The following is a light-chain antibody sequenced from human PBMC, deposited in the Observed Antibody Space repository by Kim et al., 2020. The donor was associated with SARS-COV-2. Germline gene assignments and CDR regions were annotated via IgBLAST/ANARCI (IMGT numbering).Light chain of an antibody. CDR3: QQYYSTPWT. V-gene: IGKV4-1*01. CDR1: QSVLYSANNKNY. CDR2: WAS. J-gene: IGKJ1*01. Sequence: DIVMTQSPDSLAVSLGERATINCKSSQSVLYSANNKNYLAWYQQKPGQPPKLLIYWASTRESGVPDRFRGSGSGTDFTLTISSLQAEDVAVYYCQQYYSTPWTVGQGTKVDIK.